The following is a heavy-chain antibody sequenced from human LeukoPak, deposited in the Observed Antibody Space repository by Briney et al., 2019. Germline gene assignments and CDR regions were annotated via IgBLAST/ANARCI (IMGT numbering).Heavy chain of an antibody. V-gene: IGHV3-48*04. D-gene: IGHD3-22*01. CDR3: ARDPYYYDCSDLYYYGMDV. CDR2: ISSSSSTI. Sequence: GGSLRLSCAASGFTFSSYSMNWVRQAPGKGLEWVSYISSSSSTIYYADSVKGRFTISRDNAKNSLHLQMNSLRAEDTAVYYCARDPYYYDCSDLYYYGMDVWGQGTTVTVSS. J-gene: IGHJ6*02. CDR1: GFTFSSYS.